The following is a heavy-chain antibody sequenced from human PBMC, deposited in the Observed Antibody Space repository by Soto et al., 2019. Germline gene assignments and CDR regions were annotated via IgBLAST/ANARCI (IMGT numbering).Heavy chain of an antibody. J-gene: IGHJ6*02. Sequence: QVQLVESGGGVVQPGRSLRLSCVASGFTFSSYGMHWVRQAPGKGLEWVAVISYDGSNKYYADSVKGRFTISRDNSKNTLYLQMNSLRAEDTAVYYWAKEGTYGSDYSYDMDVWGQGTTVTVSS. CDR1: GFTFSSYG. CDR3: AKEGTYGSDYSYDMDV. CDR2: ISYDGSNK. V-gene: IGHV3-30*18. D-gene: IGHD4-17*01.